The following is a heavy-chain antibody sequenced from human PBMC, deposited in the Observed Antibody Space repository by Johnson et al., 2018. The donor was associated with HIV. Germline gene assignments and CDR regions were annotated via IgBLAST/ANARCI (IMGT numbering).Heavy chain of an antibody. V-gene: IGHV3-30*04. CDR1: GFTFSSYA. Sequence: QVHLVESGGGVLQPGRSLRPSSPASGFTFSSYAMHWVRQAPCKGLEWVAVVSYDGIERYYADSVNGRFTISSYPSKNTLYLQMNSLRAEDTAVYYCARGSRYTYDNDDAHLLHAFDIWGQGTMVTVSS. D-gene: IGHD3-22*01. J-gene: IGHJ3*02. CDR2: VSYDGIER. CDR3: ARGSRYTYDNDDAHLLHAFDI.